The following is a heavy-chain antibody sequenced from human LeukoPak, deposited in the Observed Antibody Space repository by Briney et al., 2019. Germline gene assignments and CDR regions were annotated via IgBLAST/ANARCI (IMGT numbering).Heavy chain of an antibody. CDR3: TADRRGGSRLIDY. CDR2: IKSKTDGGTT. CDR1: GFIFSNAW. V-gene: IGHV3-15*01. D-gene: IGHD3-16*01. Sequence: GGTLRLSCAASGFIFSNAWMNWVRQAPGKGLEWVGRIKSKTDGGTTDYPAPVKGRFTISRDDSKNTLYLQMDSLKTEDTAIYYCTADRRGGSRLIDYWGQGTLVTVSS. J-gene: IGHJ4*02.